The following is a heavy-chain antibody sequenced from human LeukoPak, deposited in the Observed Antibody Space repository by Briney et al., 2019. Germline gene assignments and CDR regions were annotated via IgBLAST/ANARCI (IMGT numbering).Heavy chain of an antibody. CDR1: GFTFSSYS. CDR2: ISSSSSYI. J-gene: IGHJ4*02. D-gene: IGHD6-6*01. CDR3: ATDSSSSSYFDY. Sequence: GGPLRLSCAASGFTFSSYSMNWVRHAPGKGLEWVSSISSSSSYIYYADSVQGRFTISRDNAKNSLYLQMNSLRAENTAVYYCATDSSSSSYFDYWGQGTLVTVSS. V-gene: IGHV3-21*01.